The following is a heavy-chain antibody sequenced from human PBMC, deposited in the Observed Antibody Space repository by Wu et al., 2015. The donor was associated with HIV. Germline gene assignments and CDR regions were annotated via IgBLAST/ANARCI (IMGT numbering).Heavy chain of an antibody. CDR1: GYTFTSYG. CDR3: ARDPGHYYDSAADAFDI. V-gene: IGHV1-18*01. D-gene: IGHD3-22*01. Sequence: QVQLVQSGAEVKKPGASVKVSCKASGYTFTSYGISWVQQAPGQGLEWMGWISAYNGNTNYAQKLQGRVTMTTDTSTSTAYMELRSLRSDDTAVYYCARDPGHYYDSAADAFDIWGQGDKWSPSLQ. J-gene: IGHJ3*02. CDR2: ISAYNGNT.